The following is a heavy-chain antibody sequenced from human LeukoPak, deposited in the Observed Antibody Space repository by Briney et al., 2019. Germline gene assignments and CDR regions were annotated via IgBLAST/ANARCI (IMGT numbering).Heavy chain of an antibody. CDR1: GYTFTGYY. J-gene: IGHJ4*02. V-gene: IGHV1-2*06. D-gene: IGHD5-18*01. Sequence: ASVKVSCKASGYTFTGYYMHWVRQAPGQGLEWMGRINPNSGGTDYAQKLQGRVTMTTDTSTSTAYMELRSLRSDDTAVYYCARAGRGYTYGRELDYWGQGTLVTVSS. CDR2: INPNSGGT. CDR3: ARAGRGYTYGRELDY.